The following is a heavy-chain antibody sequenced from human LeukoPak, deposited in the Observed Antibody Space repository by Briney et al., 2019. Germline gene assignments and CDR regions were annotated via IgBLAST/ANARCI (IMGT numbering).Heavy chain of an antibody. V-gene: IGHV3-23*01. D-gene: IGHD5-18*01. CDR3: GKTTVGYSSGQKPAWPVDY. CDR1: GFTFGSHA. J-gene: IGHJ4*02. CDR2: IFGSGGSL. Sequence: GGSLRLSCEASGFTFGSHAMFWVRQAPGKGREWVAGIFGSGGSLHYADPVKGRFTISRDNSRHSVYMQINSLRAEDTAVYYCGKTTVGYSSGQKPAWPVDYWGQGTLVTVSS.